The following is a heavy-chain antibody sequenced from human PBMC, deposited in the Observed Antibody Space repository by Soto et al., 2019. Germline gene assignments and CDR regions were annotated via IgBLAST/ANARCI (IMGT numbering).Heavy chain of an antibody. CDR3: ARDPLWFGELLLDY. CDR2: ISSSSTTI. V-gene: IGHV3-48*01. Sequence: SGGGLVQPGGSLRLSCAASGFTFSSYSMNWVRQAPGKGLEWVSYISSSSTTIYYADSVKGRFTISRDNAKNSLYLQMNSLRAEDTAVYYCARDPLWFGELLLDYWGQGTLVTVSS. J-gene: IGHJ4*02. CDR1: GFTFSSYS. D-gene: IGHD3-10*01.